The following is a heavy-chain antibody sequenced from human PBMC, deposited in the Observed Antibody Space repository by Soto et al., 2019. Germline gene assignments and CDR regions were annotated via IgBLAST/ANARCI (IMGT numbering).Heavy chain of an antibody. CDR3: ARIGRNCSSTSCYSWFDP. D-gene: IGHD2-2*02. V-gene: IGHV1-18*04. CDR2: ISAYNGNT. J-gene: IGHJ5*02. Sequence: SVKVYCKASGYTFTMYGISGVRQAGVQWREWMGWISAYNGNTNYAQKLQGRVTMTTDTSTSTAYMELRSLRSDDTAVYYCARIGRNCSSTSCYSWFDPWSQGTLVTVSS. CDR1: GYTFTMYG.